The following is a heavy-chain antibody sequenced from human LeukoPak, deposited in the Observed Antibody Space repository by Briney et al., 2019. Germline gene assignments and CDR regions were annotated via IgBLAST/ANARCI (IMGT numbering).Heavy chain of an antibody. D-gene: IGHD5-18*01. J-gene: IGHJ6*01. CDR3: ASYTYGWIYGMDV. CDR1: GFTFSSYA. V-gene: IGHV3-64*04. Sequence: GGSLRLSCSASGFTFSSYAMHWVRQAPGKGLEYVSAISSNGGSTYYADSVKGRFTISRDNSKNTLYLQMNSLRAEDTAVYYCASYTYGWIYGMDVWGQGTTVTVSS. CDR2: ISSNGGST.